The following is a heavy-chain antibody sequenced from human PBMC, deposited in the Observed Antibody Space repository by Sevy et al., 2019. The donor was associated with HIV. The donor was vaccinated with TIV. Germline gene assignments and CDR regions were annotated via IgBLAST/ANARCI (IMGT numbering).Heavy chain of an antibody. V-gene: IGHV3-23*01. CDR3: AKDTDYYASSGYYYVDY. J-gene: IGHJ4*02. CDR2: ISGSGGST. Sequence: GGSLRLSCAASGFTFSSYAMSWVRQAPGKGLEWVSAISGSGGSTYYADSVKGRFTISRDNSKNTLYLQMNSLRAEDTAVYYCAKDTDYYASSGYYYVDYWGQGTLVTVSS. CDR1: GFTFSSYA. D-gene: IGHD3-22*01.